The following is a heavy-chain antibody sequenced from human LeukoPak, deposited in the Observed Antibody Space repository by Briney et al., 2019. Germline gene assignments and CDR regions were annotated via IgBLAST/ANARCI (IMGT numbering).Heavy chain of an antibody. D-gene: IGHD3-22*01. J-gene: IGHJ4*02. CDR2: ISAYNGNT. Sequence: ASVKVSCKASGYTFTSYGINWLRQARGQGLEWIGWISAYNGNTNYVQKLQGRVTMTTDTSTSTAYMELRSLRSDDTAVYYCARALLGYYYDSSGRNFDYWGQGTLVTVSS. V-gene: IGHV1-18*01. CDR1: GYTFTSYG. CDR3: ARALLGYYYDSSGRNFDY.